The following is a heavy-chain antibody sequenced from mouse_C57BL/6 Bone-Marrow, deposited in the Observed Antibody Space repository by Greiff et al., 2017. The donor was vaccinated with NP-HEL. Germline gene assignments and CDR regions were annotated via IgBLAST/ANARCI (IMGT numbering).Heavy chain of an antibody. Sequence: EVQLQESGPGMVKPSQSLSLTCTVTGYSITSGYDWHWIRHFPGNKLEWMGYISYSGSTNYNPSLKSRISITHDTSKNHFFLKLNSVTTEDTATYYCARGGYDYSWFAYWGQGTLVTVSA. D-gene: IGHD2-4*01. CDR1: GYSITSGYD. CDR2: ISYSGST. J-gene: IGHJ3*01. CDR3: ARGGYDYSWFAY. V-gene: IGHV3-1*01.